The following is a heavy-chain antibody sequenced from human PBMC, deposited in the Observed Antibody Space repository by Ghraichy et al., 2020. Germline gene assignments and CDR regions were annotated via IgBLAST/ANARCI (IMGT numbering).Heavy chain of an antibody. J-gene: IGHJ4*02. D-gene: IGHD2-2*02. CDR2: ISSDGGYK. CDR3: AKVLCSSTTCYTFDS. Sequence: GGSLRLSCAASKFTFSSYGMHWVRQAPGKGLEWVAVISSDGGYKFYGDSVTGRFTVSRDNSKNTLHLQMNSLRAEDTAVYYCAKVLCSSTTCYTFDSWGQGTLVTVSS. CDR1: KFTFSSYG. V-gene: IGHV3-30*18.